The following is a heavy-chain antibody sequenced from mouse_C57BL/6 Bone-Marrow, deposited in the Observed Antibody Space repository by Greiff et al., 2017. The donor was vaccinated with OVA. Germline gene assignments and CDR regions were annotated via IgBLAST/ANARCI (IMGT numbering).Heavy chain of an antibody. CDR2: IYPGNSDT. CDR3: TLYYYGSSNYFDY. CDR1: GYTFTSYW. J-gene: IGHJ2*01. V-gene: IGHV1-5*01. D-gene: IGHD1-1*01. Sequence: EVQLQQSGTVLSRPGASVKMSCKTSGYTFTSYWMHWVKQRPGQGLEWIGAIYPGNSDTSYNQKFKGKAKLTAVTSASTAYMELSSLTNEDSAVYYCTLYYYGSSNYFDYWGQGTTLTVSS.